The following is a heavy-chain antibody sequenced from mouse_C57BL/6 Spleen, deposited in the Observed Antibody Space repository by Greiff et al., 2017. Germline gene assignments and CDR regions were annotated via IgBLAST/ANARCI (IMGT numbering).Heavy chain of an antibody. J-gene: IGHJ4*01. CDR3: ARSYYGNVYAMDY. V-gene: IGHV1-39*01. CDR1: GYSFTDYN. D-gene: IGHD2-1*01. CDR2: INPNYGTT. Sequence: EVQLQQSGPELVKPGASVKISCKASGYSFTDYNMNWVKQSHGQSLEWIGVINPNYGTTSYNQKFKGKATLTVDQSSSTAYMQLNSLTSEDSAVYYCARSYYGNVYAMDYWGQGTSVTVSS.